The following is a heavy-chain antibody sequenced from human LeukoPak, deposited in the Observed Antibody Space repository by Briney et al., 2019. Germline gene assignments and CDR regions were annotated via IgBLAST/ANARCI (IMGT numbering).Heavy chain of an antibody. D-gene: IGHD5-18*01. CDR3: AREAYSYGSTDYYFDL. CDR1: GFTFSNYG. V-gene: IGHV3-33*01. Sequence: GGSLRLSCAASGFTFSNYGLHWVRQAPGKGLEWVSGTWYDGRKIYYTDSVKGRFTISRDKSKNTLYLQMNNLRAEDTALYSCAREAYSYGSTDYYFDLWGRGTLVTVSS. J-gene: IGHJ2*01. CDR2: TWYDGRKI.